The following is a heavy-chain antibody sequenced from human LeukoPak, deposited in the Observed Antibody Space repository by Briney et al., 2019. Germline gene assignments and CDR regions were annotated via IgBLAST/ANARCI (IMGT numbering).Heavy chain of an antibody. Sequence: ASVKVSCKASGYTFTGYYMHWVRQAPGQGLEWMGWINPNSGGTNYAQKFQGRVTMTRDTSISTAYMDLSRLTFDDTAVYYCARFPLGENFDYWGQGTLVTVSS. D-gene: IGHD2-21*01. CDR2: INPNSGGT. J-gene: IGHJ4*02. CDR1: GYTFTGYY. V-gene: IGHV1-2*02. CDR3: ARFPLGENFDY.